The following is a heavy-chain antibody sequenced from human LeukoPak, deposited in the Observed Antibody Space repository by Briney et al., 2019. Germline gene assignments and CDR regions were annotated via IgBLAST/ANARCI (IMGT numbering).Heavy chain of an antibody. V-gene: IGHV4-59*11. J-gene: IGHJ4*02. CDR1: GGSISSHY. D-gene: IGHD5-18*01. CDR2: ISCSGII. CDR3: ARGIGYSYGPYFDY. Sequence: SETLSLTCTVSGGSISSHYWTWLRQPPGKGLECIGYISCSGIINYNPSLKSRVTISLDTSKKQFSLNLRSVTAADTAVYYCARGIGYSYGPYFDYWGQGTLVTVSS.